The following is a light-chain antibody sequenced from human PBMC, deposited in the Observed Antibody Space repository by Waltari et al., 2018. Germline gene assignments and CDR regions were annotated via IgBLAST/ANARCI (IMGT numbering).Light chain of an antibody. CDR2: DVT. Sequence: QSALTQPASVSGSPAQSITISCTGTSSDVGPYAYVSWYQQHPGKVPKLMIYDVTYRPSGISNRFSGSKSGITAFLTISGLQAEDEADYYCSSHTSSRTRVFGGGTELTVL. CDR1: SSDVGPYAY. CDR3: SSHTSSRTRV. V-gene: IGLV2-14*03. J-gene: IGLJ3*02.